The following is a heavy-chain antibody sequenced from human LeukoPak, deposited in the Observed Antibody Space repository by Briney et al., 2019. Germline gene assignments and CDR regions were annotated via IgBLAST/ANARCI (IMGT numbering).Heavy chain of an antibody. CDR3: ARYRAGDRLRNWFDP. Sequence: SETLSLTCTVSGGSISSYYWSWIRQPPGKGLEWIGYIYYSGSTNYNPSLKSRVSISVDTSKNQFSLKLSSVTAADTAVYYCARYRAGDRLRNWFDPWGQGTLVTVSS. D-gene: IGHD4-17*01. CDR2: IYYSGST. CDR1: GGSISSYY. V-gene: IGHV4-59*01. J-gene: IGHJ5*02.